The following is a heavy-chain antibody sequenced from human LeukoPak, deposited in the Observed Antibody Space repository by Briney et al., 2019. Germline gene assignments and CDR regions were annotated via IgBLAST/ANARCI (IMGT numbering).Heavy chain of an antibody. Sequence: GGSLRLSCAASGFTFSNAWMSWVRQAPGKGLEWVGRIKSKTDGGTTDYAAPVKGRFTISRDDSKNTLYLQMNSLRAEDTAVYYCARDFPTYYDILTGPPMDVWGKGTTVTVSS. D-gene: IGHD3-9*01. V-gene: IGHV3-15*01. CDR1: GFTFSNAW. CDR2: IKSKTDGGTT. CDR3: ARDFPTYYDILTGPPMDV. J-gene: IGHJ6*03.